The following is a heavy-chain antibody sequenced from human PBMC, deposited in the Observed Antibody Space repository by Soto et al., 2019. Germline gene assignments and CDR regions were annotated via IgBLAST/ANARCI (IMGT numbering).Heavy chain of an antibody. D-gene: IGHD2-2*02. CDR3: AGQLIGSCYKLDY. Sequence: SETLSLTCTVSGGSISSYSWSWIRQPPGKGLEWIGYIYYSGSTNYNPSLKSRVTISVDTSKNQFSLKLSSVTAADTAVYYCAGQLIGSCYKLDYWGQGTLVNVSS. V-gene: IGHV4-59*01. CDR2: IYYSGST. J-gene: IGHJ4*02. CDR1: GGSISSYS.